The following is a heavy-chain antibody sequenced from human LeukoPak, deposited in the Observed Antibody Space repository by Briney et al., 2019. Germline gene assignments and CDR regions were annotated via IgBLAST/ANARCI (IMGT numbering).Heavy chain of an antibody. V-gene: IGHV3-48*01. CDR1: GFTFSSYG. CDR3: ARDYAFDY. D-gene: IGHD2-2*01. Sequence: GGSLRLSCVASGFTFSSYGMNWVRQAPGKGLEWVSYITSSSSTIYYADSVKGRFAISRDNAKNSLYLQMNSLRAEDTAVYYCARDYAFDYWGQGTLVTVSS. CDR2: ITSSSSTI. J-gene: IGHJ4*02.